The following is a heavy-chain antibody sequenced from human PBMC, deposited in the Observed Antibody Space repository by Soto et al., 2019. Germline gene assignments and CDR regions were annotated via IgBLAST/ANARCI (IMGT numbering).Heavy chain of an antibody. Sequence: GGSLRLSCAAAGFTFSSYGMHWARQAPGKGLEWVAVIWHDGSNKYYADSVKGRFTISRDNSKNTLHLQMNSLRAEGTAVYYFARDVRSYGSRGPFDICCQGTMVTVSS. CDR3: ARDVRSYGSRGPFDI. CDR2: IWHDGSNK. V-gene: IGHV3-33*01. CDR1: GFTFSSYG. D-gene: IGHD5-18*01. J-gene: IGHJ3*02.